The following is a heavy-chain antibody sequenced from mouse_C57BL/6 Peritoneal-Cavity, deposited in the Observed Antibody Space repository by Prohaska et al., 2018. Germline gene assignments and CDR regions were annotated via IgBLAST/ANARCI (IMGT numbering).Heavy chain of an antibody. D-gene: IGHD4-1*01. V-gene: IGHV5-17*01. CDR3: ARTGRDYFDY. CDR2: ISSGSSTI. CDR1: GFTFSDYG. Sequence: EVQLVESGGGLVKPGGSLKLSCAASGFTFSDYGMHWVRQAPEKGLEWVAYISSGSSTIYYANTVKGRFTNSRDNAKNTLFLQMTSLRSEDTAMYYCARTGRDYFDYWGQGTTLTVSS. J-gene: IGHJ2*01.